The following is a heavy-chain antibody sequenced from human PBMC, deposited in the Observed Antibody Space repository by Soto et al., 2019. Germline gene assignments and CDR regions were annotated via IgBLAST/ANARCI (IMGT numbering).Heavy chain of an antibody. CDR3: ARVKLVLGDYGGYNWFDP. CDR2: ISAYNGNT. CDR1: GYTFTSYG. J-gene: IGHJ5*02. Sequence: GASVKVSCKASGYTFTSYGISWVRQAPGQGLEWMGWISAYNGNTNYAQKLQGRVTMTTDTSTSTAYMELRSLRSDDTAVYYCARVKLVLGDYGGYNWFDPWGQGTLVTVSS. D-gene: IGHD4-17*01. V-gene: IGHV1-18*01.